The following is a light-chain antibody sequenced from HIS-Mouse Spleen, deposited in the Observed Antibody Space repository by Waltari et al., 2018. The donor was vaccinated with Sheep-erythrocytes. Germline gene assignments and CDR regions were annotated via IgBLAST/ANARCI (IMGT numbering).Light chain of an antibody. J-gene: IGLJ2*01. CDR1: SSNIGRNY. Sequence: QSVLTQPPSASGTPGQRVTISCSGSSSNIGRNYVSWYQQLPGTAPKLPIYRNNQRPSGVPDRFSGSKSGTSASLAISGLRSEDEADYYCAAWDDSLSGVVFGGGTKLTVL. CDR2: RNN. CDR3: AAWDDSLSGVV. V-gene: IGLV1-47*01.